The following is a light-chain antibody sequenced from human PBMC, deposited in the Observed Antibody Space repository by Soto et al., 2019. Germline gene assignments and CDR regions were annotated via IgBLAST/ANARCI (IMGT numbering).Light chain of an antibody. CDR2: GAS. CDR1: QSVSSSY. CDR3: QQYGSSPET. Sequence: EIVLTQSPGTLSLSPGERATPSCRASQSVSSSYLAWYQQKPGQAPRLLIYGASSRATGIPDRFSGSGSGTDFTLTISRLEPEDFAVYYCQQYGSSPETFGGGTKVDIK. J-gene: IGKJ4*01. V-gene: IGKV3-20*01.